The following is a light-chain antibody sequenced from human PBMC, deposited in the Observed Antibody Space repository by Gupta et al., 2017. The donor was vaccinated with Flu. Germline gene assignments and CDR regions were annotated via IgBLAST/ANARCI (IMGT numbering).Light chain of an antibody. V-gene: IGKV3-11*01. J-gene: IGKJ2*01. CDR3: QHRNTRPHSYT. Sequence: TMSLSPGERATLSCNSRQFIGNSLTWVQQRHGLAQRLIMYDNSTRATGVRGRLSGSGTGTDFTLTVSSLDPEDFATYSCQHRNTRPHSYTFGQGTKLEI. CDR2: DNS. CDR1: QFIGNS.